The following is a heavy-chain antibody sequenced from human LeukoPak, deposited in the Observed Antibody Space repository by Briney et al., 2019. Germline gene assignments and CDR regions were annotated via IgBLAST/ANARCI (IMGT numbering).Heavy chain of an antibody. CDR3: ARDFGIVGATTWDYFDY. Sequence: GASVKVSCKASGYTFTSYGISWVRQAPGQGLEWMGWISAYNGNTNYAQKLQGRVTMTTDTSTSAAYMELRSLRSDDTAVYYCARDFGIVGATTWDYFDYWGQGTLVTVSS. D-gene: IGHD1-26*01. CDR2: ISAYNGNT. J-gene: IGHJ4*02. CDR1: GYTFTSYG. V-gene: IGHV1-18*01.